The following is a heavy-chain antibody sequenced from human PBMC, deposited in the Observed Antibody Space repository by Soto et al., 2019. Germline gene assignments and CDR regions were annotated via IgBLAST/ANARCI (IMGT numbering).Heavy chain of an antibody. CDR3: ASYVWGSGGDGMDV. J-gene: IGHJ6*02. CDR2: ISYDGSKK. CDR1: GFTFSSYG. Sequence: QVQLVESGGGVVQPGRSLRLSCAASGFTFSSYGMHWVRQAPGKGLEWVAVISYDGSKKYYADYVKGRFTISRDNSKNTMYLHMNSLRAEDTAVYYCASYVWGSGGDGMDVWGQGTTVTFSS. V-gene: IGHV3-30*03. D-gene: IGHD3-16*01.